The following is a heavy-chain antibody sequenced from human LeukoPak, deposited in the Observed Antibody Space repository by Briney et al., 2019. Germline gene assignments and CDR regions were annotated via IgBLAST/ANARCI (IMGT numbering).Heavy chain of an antibody. Sequence: ASVKVSCKASGYTFTCYYMHWVRQAPGQGLEWMGWINPNSGGTSYAQKFQGRVTMTRDTSIGTAYMELSRLRSDDTAVYYCARSGYSGYEYWGQGTLVTVSS. J-gene: IGHJ4*02. CDR1: GYTFTCYY. D-gene: IGHD5-12*01. V-gene: IGHV1-2*02. CDR3: ARSGYSGYEY. CDR2: INPNSGGT.